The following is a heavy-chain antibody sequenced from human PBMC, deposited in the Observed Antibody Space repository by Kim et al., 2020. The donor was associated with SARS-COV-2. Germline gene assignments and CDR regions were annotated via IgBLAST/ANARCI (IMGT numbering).Heavy chain of an antibody. J-gene: IGHJ4*02. V-gene: IGHV1-58*01. CDR2: NT. D-gene: IGHD1-26*01. Sequence: NTNYAQKFQERGTITRDMSTSTAYMELSSLRSEDTAVYYCAAIMGATRDYWGQGTLVTVSS. CDR3: AAIMGATRDY.